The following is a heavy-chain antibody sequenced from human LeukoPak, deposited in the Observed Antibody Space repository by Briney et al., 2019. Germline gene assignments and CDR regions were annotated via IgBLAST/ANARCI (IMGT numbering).Heavy chain of an antibody. CDR3: AAFPNCTNGVCFDY. CDR2: IVVGSGNT. D-gene: IGHD2-8*01. J-gene: IGHJ4*02. V-gene: IGHV1-58*02. Sequence: SVKVSCKASGFTFTSSAMQWVRQARGQRLEWIGWIVVGSGNTNYAQKFQERVTITSDMSTSTAYMELSSLRSEDTAVYYCAAFPNCTNGVCFDYWGQGTLVTVSS. CDR1: GFTFTSSA.